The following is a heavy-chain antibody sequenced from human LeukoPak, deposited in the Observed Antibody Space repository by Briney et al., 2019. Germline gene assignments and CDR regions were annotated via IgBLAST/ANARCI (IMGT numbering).Heavy chain of an antibody. V-gene: IGHV3-21*04. Sequence: GGSLRLSCAASGFTFSSYSMNWVRQAPGKGLEWVSSISSSSSYIYYADSVKGRFTISRDNAKNSLYLQMNSLRVEDMALYYCAKGSGWYGGTIDYWGQGTLVTVSS. CDR2: ISSSSSYI. D-gene: IGHD6-19*01. CDR3: AKGSGWYGGTIDY. J-gene: IGHJ4*02. CDR1: GFTFSSYS.